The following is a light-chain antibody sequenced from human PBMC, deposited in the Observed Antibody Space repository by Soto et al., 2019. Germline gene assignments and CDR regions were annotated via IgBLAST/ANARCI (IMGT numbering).Light chain of an antibody. V-gene: IGKV3D-15*01. CDR1: QSVSSSY. CDR2: GAS. Sequence: IVLTQSPGTLSLSPGERATLSCRASQSVSSSYLAWYQQKVGQAPRLLIYGASSRATGIPDRFSGSGSGTEFTLTISSLQSEDFAVYYCQQYNNWPWTFGQGTKVDIK. CDR3: QQYNNWPWT. J-gene: IGKJ1*01.